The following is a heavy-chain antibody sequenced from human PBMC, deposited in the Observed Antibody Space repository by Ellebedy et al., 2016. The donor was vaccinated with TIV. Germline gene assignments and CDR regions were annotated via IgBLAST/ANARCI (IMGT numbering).Heavy chain of an antibody. CDR1: GGTMRQYE. CDR2: IIPLIGTV. Sequence: AASVKVSCKTSGGTMRQYEISWVRHGPGQGLEWMGGIIPLIGTVNYEPKFRDRATISADEVTGATYMEMSSLRGDDMAVDFCERRYFDGREVWGQGTTVIVSS. J-gene: IGHJ6*01. CDR3: ERRYFDGREV. V-gene: IGHV1-69*13.